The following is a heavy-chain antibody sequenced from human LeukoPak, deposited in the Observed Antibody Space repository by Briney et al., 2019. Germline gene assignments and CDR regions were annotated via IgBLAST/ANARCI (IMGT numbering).Heavy chain of an antibody. V-gene: IGHV1-3*01. J-gene: IGHJ4*02. Sequence: GASVKVSCKASGYTFTTYAMHWVRQAPGQRLEWMGWINAGNGNTKYSQKFQGRVTFTRDTSAYTVYMDLTSLRSEDTAIYYCVREIDRDGYNRFFDYWGQGTLVTVSS. D-gene: IGHD5-24*01. CDR2: INAGNGNT. CDR3: VREIDRDGYNRFFDY. CDR1: GYTFTTYA.